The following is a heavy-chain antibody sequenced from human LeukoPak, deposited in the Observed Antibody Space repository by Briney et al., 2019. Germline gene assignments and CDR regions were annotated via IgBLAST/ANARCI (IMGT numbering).Heavy chain of an antibody. CDR2: IYHSGTT. CDR3: ARDDYHSKCDY. D-gene: IGHD5-12*01. V-gene: IGHV4-38-2*02. Sequence: SETLSLTCAVSGYSISSGYYWGWIRQPPGKGLEGMGRIYHSGTTYYNQSPKSGDPISVDTSKNQFSLKVNCVSAADTAVYYCARDDYHSKCDYWGQGTLVTVSS. CDR1: GYSISSGYY. J-gene: IGHJ4*02.